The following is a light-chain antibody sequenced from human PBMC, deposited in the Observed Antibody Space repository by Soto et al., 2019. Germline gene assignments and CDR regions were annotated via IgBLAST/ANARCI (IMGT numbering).Light chain of an antibody. CDR3: QQSYSTPQT. V-gene: IGKV1-39*01. J-gene: IGKJ1*01. Sequence: DIQITQSPSSLSASVGDRVTITCRASQSISSFLNLYQQKPGKAPKLPIYAASSLQSGVPSRFSGSGSGTDFTLTISSLQPEDFAAYHCQQSYSTPQTFGQGTKVDIK. CDR2: AAS. CDR1: QSISSF.